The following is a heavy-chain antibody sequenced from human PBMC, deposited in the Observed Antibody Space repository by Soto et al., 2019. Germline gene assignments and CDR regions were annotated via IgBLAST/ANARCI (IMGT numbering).Heavy chain of an antibody. Sequence: GASVKVSCKASGYTFTSYGISWVRQAPGQGLEWMGWISAYNGNTNYAQKLQGRVTMTTDTSTSTAYMELRSLRSGDTAVYYCARDMGPYGAVAGTYYYGMDVWGQGTTVTVSS. CDR1: GYTFTSYG. V-gene: IGHV1-18*04. J-gene: IGHJ6*02. CDR2: ISAYNGNT. D-gene: IGHD6-19*01. CDR3: ARDMGPYGAVAGTYYYGMDV.